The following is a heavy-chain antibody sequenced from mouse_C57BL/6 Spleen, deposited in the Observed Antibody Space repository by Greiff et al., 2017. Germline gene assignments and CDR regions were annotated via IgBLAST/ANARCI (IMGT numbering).Heavy chain of an antibody. V-gene: IGHV1-4*01. CDR3: ARSLITTVVVPFDY. CDR1: GYTFTSYT. Sequence: VQLQQSGAELARPGASVKMSCKASGYTFTSYTMHWVKQRPGQGLEWIGYINPSSGYTKYNQKFKDKATLTADKSSSTAYMQLSSLTSEDSAVYYCARSLITTVVVPFDYWGQGTTLTVSS. D-gene: IGHD1-1*01. J-gene: IGHJ2*01. CDR2: INPSSGYT.